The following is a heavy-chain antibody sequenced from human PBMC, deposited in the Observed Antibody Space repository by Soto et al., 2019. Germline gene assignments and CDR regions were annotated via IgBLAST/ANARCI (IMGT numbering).Heavy chain of an antibody. D-gene: IGHD3-22*01. Sequence: SETLSLTCTVSGGSISSGDFHWSWIRQPPGKGLEWIGYIYYSGSTYYNPSLKSRVTISVDTSKNKFSLRLSSVTAADTAVYYCARSSTYYYDGSGYAPDYWGQGTPVTVSS. CDR3: ARSSTYYYDGSGYAPDY. CDR2: IYYSGST. CDR1: GGSISSGDFH. V-gene: IGHV4-30-4*01. J-gene: IGHJ4*02.